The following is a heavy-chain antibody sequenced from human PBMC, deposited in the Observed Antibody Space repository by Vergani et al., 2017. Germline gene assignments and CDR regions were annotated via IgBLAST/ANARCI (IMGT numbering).Heavy chain of an antibody. D-gene: IGHD2-8*01. J-gene: IGHJ6*02. V-gene: IGHV1-18*01. CDR2: INTGNGNT. CDR1: GGTFSSYA. Sequence: QVQLVQSGAEVKKPGSSVKVSCKASGGTFSSYAISWVRQAPGQRLEWMGWINTGNGNTKYAQKLQGRVTMTTDTATSTAYMELRSLRSDDTAVYYCSGVGYCTNGVCSYYYYGMDVWGQGTTVTVSS. CDR3: SGVGYCTNGVCSYYYYGMDV.